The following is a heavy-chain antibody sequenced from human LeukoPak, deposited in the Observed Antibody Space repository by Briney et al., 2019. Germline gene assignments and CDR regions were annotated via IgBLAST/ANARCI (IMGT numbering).Heavy chain of an antibody. J-gene: IGHJ5*02. CDR3: AREGMGTTFSAWFEP. CDR2: VSSDGSID. CDR1: GFTFSSYG. D-gene: IGHD1-7*01. Sequence: GGSLRLSCAASGFTFSSYGMHWVRQAPGKGLEWVAVVSSDGSIDYYADSLRGRFTVSRDNSKNTMFLQFNTLRPEDTAVYYCAREGMGTTFSAWFEPWGQGTLVTVSS. V-gene: IGHV3-30*03.